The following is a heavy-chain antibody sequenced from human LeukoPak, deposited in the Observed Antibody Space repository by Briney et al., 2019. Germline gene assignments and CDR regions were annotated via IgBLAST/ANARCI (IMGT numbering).Heavy chain of an antibody. J-gene: IGHJ4*02. D-gene: IGHD1-26*01. CDR3: VKSGGYGLIDY. Sequence: SETLSLTCTVSGDSISSYYWSWIRQPPGKGLEWIGYLYYSGRTNYNPSLKSRVTISVDTSKNQFSLKLSSVTAADTAMYYCVKSGGYGLIDYWGQGTLVTVSS. CDR1: GDSISSYY. V-gene: IGHV4-59*08. CDR2: LYYSGRT.